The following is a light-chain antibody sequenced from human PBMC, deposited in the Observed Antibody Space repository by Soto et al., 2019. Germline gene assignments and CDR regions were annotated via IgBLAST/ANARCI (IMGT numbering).Light chain of an antibody. CDR2: DNT. V-gene: IGLV1-40*01. J-gene: IGLJ1*01. CDR1: SSNIGAGSD. CDR3: QTYDSSLSGLYV. Sequence: QSVLTQPPSISGAPGQRVTISCTGSSSNIGAGSDVHWYHQLPGTAPKLLIYDNTNRPSGVPDRSSGSKSGTSASLAIAGLQTEDEGDYYCQTYDSSLSGLYVFGTGTKSPS.